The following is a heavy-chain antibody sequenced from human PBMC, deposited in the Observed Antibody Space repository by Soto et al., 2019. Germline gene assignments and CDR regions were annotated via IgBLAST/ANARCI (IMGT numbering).Heavy chain of an antibody. Sequence: GGSLRLSCAASGFTFSDHYMDWVRQAPGKGLEWVGRTRNKANSYTTEYAASVKGRFTISRDDSKNSLYLQMNSLKTEDTAVYYCVCYYDSSGYYYFDYWGQGTLVTVSS. CDR1: GFTFSDHY. CDR2: TRNKANSYTT. CDR3: VCYYDSSGYYYFDY. V-gene: IGHV3-72*01. D-gene: IGHD3-22*01. J-gene: IGHJ4*02.